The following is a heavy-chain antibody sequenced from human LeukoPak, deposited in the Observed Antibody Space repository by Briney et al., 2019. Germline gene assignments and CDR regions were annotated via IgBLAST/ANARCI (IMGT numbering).Heavy chain of an antibody. J-gene: IGHJ5*02. CDR2: ISAYNGNT. D-gene: IGHD3-22*01. V-gene: IGHV1-18*01. CDR3: ARDLTTGTRVVTTENWFDP. Sequence: ASVKVSCKASGYTFTSYGISWVRQAPGQGLEWMGWISAYNGNTNYAQKLQGRVTMTTDTSTSTAYMELRSLRSDDTAVYYCARDLTTGTRVVTTENWFDPWGQGTLVTVSS. CDR1: GYTFTSYG.